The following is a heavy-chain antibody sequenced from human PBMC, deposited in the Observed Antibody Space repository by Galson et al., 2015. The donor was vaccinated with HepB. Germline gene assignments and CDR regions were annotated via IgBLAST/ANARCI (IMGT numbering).Heavy chain of an antibody. CDR2: ISSRGGTT. D-gene: IGHD7-27*01. CDR1: GFTFSSYA. V-gene: IGHV3-23*01. Sequence: SLRLSCAASGFTFSSYAMTWVRQAPGKGLEWVSAISSRGGTTFYADSVKGRFTISRDNSKNTLYLEMNSLRAEDTAVYYCAKDHQSTGEWYFDLWGRGTLVAVSS. J-gene: IGHJ2*01. CDR3: AKDHQSTGEWYFDL.